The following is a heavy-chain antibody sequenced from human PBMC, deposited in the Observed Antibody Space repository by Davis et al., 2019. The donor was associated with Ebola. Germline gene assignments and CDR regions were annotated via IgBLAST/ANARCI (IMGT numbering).Heavy chain of an antibody. CDR2: IYYTGST. J-gene: IGHJ6*02. CDR3: ARYCGSSICFDRAMDV. V-gene: IGHV4-59*01. D-gene: IGHD2-2*01. CDR1: GGSISSDY. Sequence: SETLSLTRTVSGGSISSDYWSWTRQPPGKGLEWIGYIYYTGSTNYNPSLRSRVTISVDTSKNQFSLKLTSVTAADTAVYYCARYCGSSICFDRAMDVWGQGTTVTVSS.